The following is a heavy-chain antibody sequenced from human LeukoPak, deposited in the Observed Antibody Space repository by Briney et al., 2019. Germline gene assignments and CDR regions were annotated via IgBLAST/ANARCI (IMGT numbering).Heavy chain of an antibody. CDR2: INHSGST. Sequence: SETLSLTCAVYGGSFSGYYWSWIRQPPGKGLEWIGEINHSGSTNYNPSLKSRVTISVDTSKNQFSLKLSSVTAADTAVYYCAKEGAYYYDSSGSLYFDYWGQGTLVTVSS. D-gene: IGHD3-22*01. CDR1: GGSFSGYY. V-gene: IGHV4-34*01. CDR3: AKEGAYYYDSSGSLYFDY. J-gene: IGHJ4*02.